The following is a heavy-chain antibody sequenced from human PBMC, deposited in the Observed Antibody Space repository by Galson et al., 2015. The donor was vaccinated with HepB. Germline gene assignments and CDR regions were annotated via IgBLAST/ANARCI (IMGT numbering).Heavy chain of an antibody. CDR1: GFTFSDYY. CDR2: ISSSSSYT. V-gene: IGHV3-11*05. J-gene: IGHJ4*02. CDR3: ARESQQLAYGVDY. Sequence: SLRLSCAASGFTFSDYYMSWIRQAPGKGLEWVSYISSSSSYTNYADSVKGRFTISRDNAKNSLYLQMNSLRAEDTAVYYCARESQQLAYGVDYWGQGTLVTVSS. D-gene: IGHD6-13*01.